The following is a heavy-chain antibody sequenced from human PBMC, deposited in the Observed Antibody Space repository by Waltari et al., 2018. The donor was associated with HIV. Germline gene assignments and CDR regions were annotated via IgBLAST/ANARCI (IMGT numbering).Heavy chain of an antibody. CDR1: GFTFSSYS. Sequence: EVQLVESGGGLVKPGGSLRLSCAASGFTFSSYSMNWFRQAPGKGLEWGSSISSRSSDIYYADSVKGRFTISRDNAKNSLYLQMNSLRAEDTAVYYCARDHGSSLGMDVWGQGTTVTVSS. CDR3: ARDHGSSLGMDV. J-gene: IGHJ6*02. V-gene: IGHV3-21*01. CDR2: ISSRSSDI. D-gene: IGHD6-13*01.